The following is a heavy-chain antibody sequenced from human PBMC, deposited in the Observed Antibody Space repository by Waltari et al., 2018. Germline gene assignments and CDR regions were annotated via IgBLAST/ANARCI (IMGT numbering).Heavy chain of an antibody. CDR2: ISSSSSYI. D-gene: IGHD1-26*01. CDR3: ARAGATGGSVFDY. CDR1: GCTFRRYS. Sequence: EVQLVESGGGLVKPGGSLRPSCAASGCTFRRYSLTWVSQAPGKGLECVSSISSSSSYIYYADSVKGRFTISRDNAKNSLYLQMNSLRAEDTAVYYCARAGATGGSVFDYWGQGTLVTVSS. V-gene: IGHV3-21*01. J-gene: IGHJ4*02.